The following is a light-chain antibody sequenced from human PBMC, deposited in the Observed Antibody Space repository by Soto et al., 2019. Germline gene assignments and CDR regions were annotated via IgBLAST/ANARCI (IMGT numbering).Light chain of an antibody. Sequence: QSALTQPASVSGSPGQSITISCTGTSSDVGGYNYVSWYQQHPGKAPKLMIYEVSNRPSGVSNRFSGSKSGNTASLTISGLQAEDEADYYCSSYTSSSTNRVFGRGTKLTVL. V-gene: IGLV2-14*01. J-gene: IGLJ3*02. CDR1: SSDVGGYNY. CDR2: EVS. CDR3: SSYTSSSTNRV.